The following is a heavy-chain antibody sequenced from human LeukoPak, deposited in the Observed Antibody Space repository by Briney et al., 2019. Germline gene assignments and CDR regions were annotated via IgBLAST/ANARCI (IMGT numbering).Heavy chain of an antibody. Sequence: NASQILSLTCTVSGGSISSGSYYWSWIRQPAGKGLEWIGRIYTSGTTNYNPSLKSRVTISVDTSKKEFSLKLTSLTAADTAVYYCARGYDCGGDCYSRWYFDLWGRGTLVTVSS. D-gene: IGHD2-21*01. V-gene: IGHV4-61*02. CDR1: GGSISSGSYY. CDR2: IYTSGTT. J-gene: IGHJ2*01. CDR3: ARGYDCGGDCYSRWYFDL.